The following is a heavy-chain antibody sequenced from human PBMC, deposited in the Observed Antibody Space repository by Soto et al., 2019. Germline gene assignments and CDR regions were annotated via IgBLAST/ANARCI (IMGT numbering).Heavy chain of an antibody. J-gene: IGHJ6*02. D-gene: IGHD3-9*01. V-gene: IGHV1-18*01. CDR3: GRDHRSGCMDV. CDR1: GYTFTSYG. CDR2: IRTYNGNT. Sequence: ASVKVSCKASGYTFTSYGVSWVRQAPGQGLEWVGWIRTYNGNTNYAQKFQGRVTMTTDTYRDTGYMDLRSLRSDDTAVYFCGRDHRSGCMDVWGQGTTVTVSS.